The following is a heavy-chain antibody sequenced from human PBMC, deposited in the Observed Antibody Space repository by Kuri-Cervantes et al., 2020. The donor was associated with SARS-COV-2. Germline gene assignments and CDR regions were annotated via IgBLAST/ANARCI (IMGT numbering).Heavy chain of an antibody. CDR1: GGSISSSSYY. Sequence: SETLSLTCTVSGGSISSSSYYWGWIRQPPGKGLEWIGSVYYSGSTYYNPSLKSRVTMSVDTSKNQFSLKLSSVTAADTAVYYCASPNVYYYYGMDVWGQGTTVTVSS. CDR3: ASPNVYYYYGMDV. J-gene: IGHJ6*02. CDR2: VYYSGST. V-gene: IGHV4-39*07.